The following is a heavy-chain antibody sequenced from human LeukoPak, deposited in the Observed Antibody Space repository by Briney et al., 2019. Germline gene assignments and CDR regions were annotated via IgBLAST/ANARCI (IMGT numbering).Heavy chain of an antibody. CDR2: IIPIFGTA. Sequence: GASVKVSCKASGGTFSSYAISWVRQAPGQGLEWMGGIIPIFGTANYAQKFQGRVTITADESTSTAYMELSSQRSEDTAVYYCARGVVPAAFDYWGQGTLVTVSS. V-gene: IGHV1-69*13. CDR3: ARGVVPAAFDY. J-gene: IGHJ4*02. D-gene: IGHD2-2*01. CDR1: GGTFSSYA.